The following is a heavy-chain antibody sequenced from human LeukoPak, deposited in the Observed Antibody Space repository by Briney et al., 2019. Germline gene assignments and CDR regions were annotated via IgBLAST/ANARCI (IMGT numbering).Heavy chain of an antibody. CDR3: AAVFGSGYYYYFDY. V-gene: IGHV1-58*02. CDR1: GFTFTSSS. Sequence: SVKVSSKASGFTFTSSSMQWVRQARGQRLEWIGWIAVGSGNTNYAQKFQGRVTITRDMSTSTAYMELSSLRSEDTALYYCAAVFGSGYYYYFDYWGQGTLVTVSS. J-gene: IGHJ4*02. D-gene: IGHD3-22*01. CDR2: IAVGSGNT.